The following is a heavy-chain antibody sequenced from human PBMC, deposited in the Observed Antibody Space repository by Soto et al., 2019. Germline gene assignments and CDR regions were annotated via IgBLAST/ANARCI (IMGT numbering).Heavy chain of an antibody. CDR2: INHSGST. CDR1: GGSFSGYY. CDR3: ARRSPTGYYYGSGSYGPRSGFDP. V-gene: IGHV4-34*01. J-gene: IGHJ5*02. D-gene: IGHD3-10*01. Sequence: QVQLQQWGAGLLKPSETLSLTCAVYGGSFSGYYWSWIRQPPGKGLEWIGEINHSGSTNYNPSLKSRVTISVDTSKNQFYLKLSSVTAADTAVYYCARRSPTGYYYGSGSYGPRSGFDPWGQGTLVTVSS.